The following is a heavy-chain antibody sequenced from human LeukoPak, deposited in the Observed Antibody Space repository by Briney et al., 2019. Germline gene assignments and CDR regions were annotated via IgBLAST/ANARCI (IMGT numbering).Heavy chain of an antibody. CDR2: ISSSGSTI. V-gene: IGHV3-48*03. Sequence: GGSLRLSCAASGFTFSSYEMNRVRQAPGKGLEWVSYISSSGSTIYYADSVKGRFTISRDNAKNSLYLQMNSLRAEDTAVYYCARERSYWNYASVAFGGGDGMDVWGQGTTVTVSS. CDR1: GFTFSSYE. CDR3: ARERSYWNYASVAFGGGDGMDV. J-gene: IGHJ6*02. D-gene: IGHD1-7*01.